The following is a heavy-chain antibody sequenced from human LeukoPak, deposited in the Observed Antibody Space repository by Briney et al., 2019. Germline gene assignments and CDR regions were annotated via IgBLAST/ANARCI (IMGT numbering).Heavy chain of an antibody. CDR3: ARGRRFSGYDIGRFDP. Sequence: SETLSLTCAVYGGSFSDYYWDWVRQPPGKGLEWIGEINHSGSTNYNPSLKSRVTISLDTSKNQFSLKLSSVTAADTAVFYCARGRRFSGYDIGRFDPWGQGTLVTVSS. D-gene: IGHD5-12*01. CDR2: INHSGST. V-gene: IGHV4-34*01. CDR1: GGSFSDYY. J-gene: IGHJ5*02.